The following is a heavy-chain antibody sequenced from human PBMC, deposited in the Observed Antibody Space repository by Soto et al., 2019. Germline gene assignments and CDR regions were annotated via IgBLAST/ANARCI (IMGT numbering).Heavy chain of an antibody. CDR2: LDQSGGT. CDR3: AREDSYGWSGESLDV. CDR1: GDSLRGQS. V-gene: IGHV4-34*01. D-gene: IGHD6-19*01. J-gene: IGHJ6*02. Sequence: QVQLQQWGAGLLKASETLSLTCAVVGDSLRGQSWNWIRQSPGKGLERIGELDQSGGTNYNPSLKSRAIISADTSKNQFSLTLASVTAADTAVYYCAREDSYGWSGESLDVWGQGTTVTVSS.